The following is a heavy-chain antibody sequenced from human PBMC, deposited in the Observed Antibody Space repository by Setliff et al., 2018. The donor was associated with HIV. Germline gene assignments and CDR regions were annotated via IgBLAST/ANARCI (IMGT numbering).Heavy chain of an antibody. D-gene: IGHD3-10*01. J-gene: IGHJ3*01. CDR1: GASISSGNYY. CDR3: ARDQADVYNYLLSGAFDF. Sequence: SETLSLTCTVSGASISSGNYYWSWIRQPAGKGLEWIGRIYTSGSTNYNPSLKSRVTLSLDTSKNQFSLKLSSVTAADTAVYYCARDQADVYNYLLSGAFDFWGQGAMVTVSS. V-gene: IGHV4-61*02. CDR2: IYTSGST.